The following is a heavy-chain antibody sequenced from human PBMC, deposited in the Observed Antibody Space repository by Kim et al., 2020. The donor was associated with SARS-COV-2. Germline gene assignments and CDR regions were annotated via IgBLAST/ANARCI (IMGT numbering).Heavy chain of an antibody. Sequence: GGSLRLSCAASGCTFSSYWMHWVRQAPGKGLVWVSRINSDGSSTTYADSVKGRLTIFRDNAKNTLYLQMSSLRAEDTAVYYCTRGSSGSYPRAFDIWGQGTMVIVSS. D-gene: IGHD1-26*01. J-gene: IGHJ3*02. CDR2: INSDGSST. V-gene: IGHV3-74*01. CDR1: GCTFSSYW. CDR3: TRGSSGSYPRAFDI.